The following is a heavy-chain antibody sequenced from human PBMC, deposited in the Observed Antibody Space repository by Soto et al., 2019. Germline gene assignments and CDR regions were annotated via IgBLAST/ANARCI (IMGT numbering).Heavy chain of an antibody. J-gene: IGHJ4*02. V-gene: IGHV5-10-1*01. CDR1: GYSFAGYW. Sequence: GESLKISCXGSGYSFAGYWITWVRQKPGKGLEWMGRIDPSDSQTYYSPSFRGHVTISVTKSITTVFLQWSSLRASDTAMYYCARQIYDSDTGPNFQYYFDSWGQGTPVTVSS. CDR3: ARQIYDSDTGPNFQYYFDS. CDR2: IDPSDSQT. D-gene: IGHD3-22*01.